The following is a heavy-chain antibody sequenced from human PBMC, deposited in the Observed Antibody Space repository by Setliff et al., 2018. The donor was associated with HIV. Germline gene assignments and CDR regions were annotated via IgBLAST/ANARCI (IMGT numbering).Heavy chain of an antibody. CDR2: INPNGGST. Sequence: GASVKVSCKISGDTFTGHAIVWVRQAPGQGLEWMGIINPNGGSTTYAQKFQGRVTMTRDTSTSTVYMELSSLRSEDTAVYYCARGHGWRYYDILTGYYNWANYYYYGMDVWGQGTTVTVSS. V-gene: IGHV1-46*01. CDR1: GDTFTGHA. CDR3: ARGHGWRYYDILTGYYNWANYYYYGMDV. D-gene: IGHD3-9*01. J-gene: IGHJ6*02.